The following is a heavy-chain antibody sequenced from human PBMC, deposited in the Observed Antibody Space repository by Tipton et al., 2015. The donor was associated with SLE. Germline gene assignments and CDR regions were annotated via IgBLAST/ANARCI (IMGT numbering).Heavy chain of an antibody. CDR1: SGSVSGYY. CDR2: IDHSGIT. J-gene: IGHJ4*02. V-gene: IGHV4-34*01. CDR3: VRGWGSPVWDS. Sequence: TLSLTCAVQSGSVSGYYWSWIRQPPGKGLEWIGEIDHSGITNLNPSLKSRVSVSVDTSKNQFSLKLNSLTAADTAVYYCVRGWGSPVWDSWGQGTLVTVSS. D-gene: IGHD7-27*01.